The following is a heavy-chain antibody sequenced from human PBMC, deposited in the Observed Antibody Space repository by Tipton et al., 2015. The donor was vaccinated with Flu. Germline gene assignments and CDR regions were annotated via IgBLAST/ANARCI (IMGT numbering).Heavy chain of an antibody. J-gene: IGHJ4*02. CDR3: ARVVMLFFGDPSYYFDY. V-gene: IGHV4-31*03. CDR2: INYSGST. CDR1: GGSISSALYY. D-gene: IGHD3-10*01. Sequence: TLSLTCNVSGGSISSALYYWSWIRQQPGKGLEWIGYINYSGSTYYNPSLKSRVAMSVDTSKNQFSLKLTSVTAADTAVYYCARVVMLFFGDPSYYFDYWGQGTLVTVSS.